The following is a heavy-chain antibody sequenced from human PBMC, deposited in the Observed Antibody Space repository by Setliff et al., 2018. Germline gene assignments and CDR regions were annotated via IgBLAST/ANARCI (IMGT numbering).Heavy chain of an antibody. CDR3: ARDPGFHSGTWSLDS. V-gene: IGHV4-59*11. CDR1: GVSISDGHF. Sequence: KTSETLSLTCAVSGVSISDGHFWGWIRQSPGRGLDWIGYIDHSGGTSYNPSFESRVAISADTSTNVFSLKLSALIAADTAVYYCARDPGFHSGTWSLDSWGQGRLVTVSS. D-gene: IGHD2-21*01. CDR2: IDHSGGT. J-gene: IGHJ4*02.